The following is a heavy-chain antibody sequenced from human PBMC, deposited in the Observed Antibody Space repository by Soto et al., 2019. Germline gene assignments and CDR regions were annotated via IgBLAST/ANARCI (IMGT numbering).Heavy chain of an antibody. D-gene: IGHD3-22*01. CDR3: ARYYFDNSGYSNWFDP. CDR1: GGSISSGAYY. Sequence: QVQLQESGPGLVKPSQTLSLTCTVSGGSISSGAYYWSWIRQHSEKGLEWIGYMHYSGIAYYNPSLTSRITISVDTSKNQFSPKLSSVTAADTAVYYCARYYFDNSGYSNWFDPWGRGTLVTVSS. J-gene: IGHJ5*02. CDR2: MHYSGIA. V-gene: IGHV4-31*03.